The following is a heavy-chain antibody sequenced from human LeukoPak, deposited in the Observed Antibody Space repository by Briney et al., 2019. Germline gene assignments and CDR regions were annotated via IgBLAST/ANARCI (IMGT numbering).Heavy chain of an antibody. V-gene: IGHV3-30*02. CDR1: GFTFSSYG. Sequence: GGSLRLSCAASGFTFSSYGMHWVRQAPGKGLEWVAFIRYDGSNKYYADSVKGRFTISRDNSKNTLYLQMNSLRAEDTAVYYCAARGYSYGYGDYCGMDVWGQGTTVTVSS. J-gene: IGHJ6*02. CDR3: AARGYSYGYGDYCGMDV. CDR2: IRYDGSNK. D-gene: IGHD5-18*01.